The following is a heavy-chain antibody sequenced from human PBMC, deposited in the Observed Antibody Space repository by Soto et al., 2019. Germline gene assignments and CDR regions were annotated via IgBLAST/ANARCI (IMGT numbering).Heavy chain of an antibody. J-gene: IGHJ4*02. D-gene: IGHD6-13*01. V-gene: IGHV3-9*01. CDR1: GFTFDAYA. Sequence: EVQLVESGGDLVQPGRSLRLSCVAAGFTFDAYAMHWVRQAPGKGLEWVSGISYNSGSPHYADSVKGRFTISRDNAKRSLYLQMNSLRPEDTALYYCAKAGYSSGWYGRIYWGQGTLVTVSS. CDR3: AKAGYSSGWYGRIY. CDR2: ISYNSGSP.